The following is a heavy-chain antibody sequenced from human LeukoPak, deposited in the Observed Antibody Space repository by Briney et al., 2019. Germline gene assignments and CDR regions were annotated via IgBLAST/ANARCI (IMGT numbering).Heavy chain of an antibody. D-gene: IGHD3/OR15-3a*01. V-gene: IGHV4-61*01. Sequence: PSETLSLTCTVSGGSVSSGSYYWSWIRQPPGKGLEWIGYIYYSGSTNYNPSLKSRVTISVDTSKNQFSLKLSSVTAADTAVYYCARAPGLPYYYYYGMDVWGQGTTVTVS. CDR2: IYYSGST. J-gene: IGHJ6*02. CDR3: ARAPGLPYYYYYGMDV. CDR1: GGSVSSGSYY.